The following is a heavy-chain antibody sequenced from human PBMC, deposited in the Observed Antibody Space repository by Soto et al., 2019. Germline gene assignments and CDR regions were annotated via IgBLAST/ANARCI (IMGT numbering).Heavy chain of an antibody. J-gene: IGHJ4*02. CDR3: ARETPVTTFDS. D-gene: IGHD4-17*01. CDR1: GYTFTSYG. CDR2: ISAYSGNT. V-gene: IGHV1-18*01. Sequence: QVQLVQSGAEVRKTGATVRVPCKASGYTFTSYGISWVRQAAGLGLEWMGWISAYSGNTNYAQKLQGRVTMTTDTSTSTAYMELRSLRSGDTAVYYCARETPVTTFDSWGQGTLVTVSS.